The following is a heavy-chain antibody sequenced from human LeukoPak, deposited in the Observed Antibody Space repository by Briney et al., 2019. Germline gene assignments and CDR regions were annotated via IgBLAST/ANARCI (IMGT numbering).Heavy chain of an antibody. CDR3: AKVLLWFGEFSHFDY. Sequence: GGSLRLSCAASGFTFSDYGMHWVRQAPGKGLEWVAFIRYDGSDKYYADSVKGRFTISRDNSKNTLYLQMNSLRAEDTAVYYCAKVLLWFGEFSHFDYWGQGTLVTVSS. CDR1: GFTFSDYG. V-gene: IGHV3-30*02. D-gene: IGHD3-10*01. CDR2: IRYDGSDK. J-gene: IGHJ4*02.